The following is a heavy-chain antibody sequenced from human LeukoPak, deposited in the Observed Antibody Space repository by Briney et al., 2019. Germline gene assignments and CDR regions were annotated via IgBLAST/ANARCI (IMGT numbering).Heavy chain of an antibody. D-gene: IGHD4/OR15-4a*01. Sequence: ASVTVSCKASGYTFTGYYIHWVRQAPGQGLEWMGWINPNSGGTNYAQKFQGRVTMTRDTSICTAYMELSRLRSDDTAVYYGARDLMPRVTMGYWGQGTLVPVS. J-gene: IGHJ4*02. CDR1: GYTFTGYY. CDR2: INPNSGGT. CDR3: ARDLMPRVTMGY. V-gene: IGHV1-2*02.